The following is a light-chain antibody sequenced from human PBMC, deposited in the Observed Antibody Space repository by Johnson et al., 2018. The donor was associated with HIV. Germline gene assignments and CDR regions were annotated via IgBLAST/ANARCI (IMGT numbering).Light chain of an antibody. V-gene: IGLV1-51*02. J-gene: IGLJ1*01. Sequence: QSVLTQPPSVSAAPGQKVTISCSGNRSNIGDNFVSWYQHLPGTAPKLLIYENNKRPSGIPDRFSGSKSGTSATLGITGLQTGDEADYYCGTWDSSLSASYVFGTGTKVTVL. CDR3: GTWDSSLSASYV. CDR2: ENN. CDR1: RSNIGDNF.